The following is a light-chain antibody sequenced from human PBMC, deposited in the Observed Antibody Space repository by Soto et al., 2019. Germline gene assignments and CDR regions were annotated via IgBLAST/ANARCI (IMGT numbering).Light chain of an antibody. Sequence: DIQMTQSPSSLSTSVGDRVTITCRASQTISTYLNWYQQKPGKAPNLLIYAASSLQSGVPSRFSGSGSGTDFTLTISSLQPEDFATYYCQQSYSNPLTFGPGTKVDIK. CDR3: QQSYSNPLT. V-gene: IGKV1-39*01. CDR1: QTISTY. J-gene: IGKJ3*01. CDR2: AAS.